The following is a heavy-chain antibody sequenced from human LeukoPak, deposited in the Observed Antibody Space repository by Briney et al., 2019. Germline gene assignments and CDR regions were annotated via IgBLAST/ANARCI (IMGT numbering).Heavy chain of an antibody. CDR1: GGTFSSYA. CDR3: ARGYCSGGSCPTGFDY. V-gene: IGHV1-69*13. J-gene: IGHJ4*02. Sequence: ASVKVSCKASGGTFSSYAISWVRQAPGQGLEWMGGIIPICGTANYAQKFQGRVTITADESTSTAYMELSSLRSEDTAVYYCARGYCSGGSCPTGFDYWGQGTLVTVSS. CDR2: IIPICGTA. D-gene: IGHD2-15*01.